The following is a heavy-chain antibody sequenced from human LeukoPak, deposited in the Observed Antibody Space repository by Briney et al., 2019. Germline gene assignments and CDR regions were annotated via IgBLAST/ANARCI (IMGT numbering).Heavy chain of an antibody. Sequence: ASVKVSSKASGYPFTDQFINWVRQAPGRGLEWMGWINPNSGDTNYEQRFQGRVTMTRDTSISTAYMDLTRLASDDTAVYYCARGELLVDYWGQGTLVTVSS. CDR2: INPNSGDT. CDR3: ARGELLVDY. J-gene: IGHJ4*02. V-gene: IGHV1-2*02. CDR1: GYPFTDQF. D-gene: IGHD3-10*01.